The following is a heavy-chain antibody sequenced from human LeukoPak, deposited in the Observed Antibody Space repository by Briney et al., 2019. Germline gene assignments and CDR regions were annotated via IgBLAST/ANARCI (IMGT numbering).Heavy chain of an antibody. CDR1: GFTFSSYW. CDR2: IKQDGSEK. CDR3: ARSTVGARGHYFDY. D-gene: IGHD1-26*01. V-gene: IGHV3-7*01. Sequence: GGSLRLSCAASGFTFSSYWMSWVRQAPGKGLEWVANIKQDGSEKYYVDSVKGRFTISRDNAKNSLYLQMNSLRAEDTAVYYCARSTVGARGHYFDYWGQGTLVTVSS. J-gene: IGHJ4*02.